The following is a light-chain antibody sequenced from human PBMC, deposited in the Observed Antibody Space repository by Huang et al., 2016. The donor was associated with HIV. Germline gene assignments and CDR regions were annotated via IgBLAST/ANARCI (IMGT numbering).Light chain of an antibody. CDR3: QQYALSPWT. Sequence: EIVLTQSPGTLSLSPGQRLTLSCRASQTVSNDYLAWYQQKPGQSPRLLIYAASTRASGIPDRFSVSGSATDFILTVSRLEPEDSAVYYCQQYALSPWTFGHGTKVEI. CDR1: QTVSNDY. J-gene: IGKJ1*01. V-gene: IGKV3-20*01. CDR2: AAS.